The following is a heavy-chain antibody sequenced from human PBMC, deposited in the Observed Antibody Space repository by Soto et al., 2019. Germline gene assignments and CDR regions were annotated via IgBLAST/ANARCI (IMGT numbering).Heavy chain of an antibody. J-gene: IGHJ5*02. D-gene: IGHD4-17*01. V-gene: IGHV4-31*03. CDR2: IYYSGST. CDR1: GGSLSSGGYY. CDR3: ARGGHGDSHGWFDP. Sequence: QVQLQESGPGLVKPSQTLSLPCTVSGGSLSSGGYYWSWIRQHPGKGLEWIGYIYYSGSTYYNPSLKSRVTISVDTAKNQFSLKRSAVTAADTAVYDCARGGHGDSHGWFDPWGQGTLVTVSS.